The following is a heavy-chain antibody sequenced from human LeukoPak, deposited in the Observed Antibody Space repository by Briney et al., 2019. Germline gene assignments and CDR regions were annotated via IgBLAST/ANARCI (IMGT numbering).Heavy chain of an antibody. CDR3: ARDLLGYNYHYMDV. CDR1: GGSISSYY. D-gene: IGHD3-16*02. V-gene: IGHV4-59*12. J-gene: IGHJ6*03. CDR2: IYYSGST. Sequence: SSETLSLTCTVSGGSISSYYWTWIRQSPGKGLEWIGYIYYSGSTKYNPSLKSRVTISVDTSKNQFSLKLSSVTAADTAVYYCARDLLGYNYHYMDVWGKGTTVTVSS.